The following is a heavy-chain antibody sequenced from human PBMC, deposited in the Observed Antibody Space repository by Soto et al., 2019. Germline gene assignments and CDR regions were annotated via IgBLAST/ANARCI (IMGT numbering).Heavy chain of an antibody. CDR2: ISAYNGNT. J-gene: IGHJ4*02. D-gene: IGHD6-19*01. Sequence: ASVKVSCKASGYTFTSYGISWVRQAPGQGLEWMGWISAYNGNTNYAQKLQGKVTMTTDTSTSTAYMELRSLRSDDTAVYYCARDHGTIALAGTSDYWGQGTLVTVSS. CDR3: ARDHGTIALAGTSDY. CDR1: GYTFTSYG. V-gene: IGHV1-18*01.